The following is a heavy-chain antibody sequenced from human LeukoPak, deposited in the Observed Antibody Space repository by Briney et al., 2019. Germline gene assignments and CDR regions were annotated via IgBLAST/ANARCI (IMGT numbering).Heavy chain of an antibody. CDR1: GYTVTSYG. CDR2: ISAYNGNT. CDR3: ASMYYYDSSGYYYSGDY. J-gene: IGHJ4*02. Sequence: ASVKVSCKASGYTVTSYGISWVRQAPGQGLEWMGWISAYNGNTNYAQKFQGRVTITADKSTSTAYMELSSLRSEDTAVYYCASMYYYDSSGYYYSGDYWGQGTLVTVSS. D-gene: IGHD3-22*01. V-gene: IGHV1-18*01.